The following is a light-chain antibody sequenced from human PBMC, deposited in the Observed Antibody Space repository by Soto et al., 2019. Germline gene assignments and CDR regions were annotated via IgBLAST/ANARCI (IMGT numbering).Light chain of an antibody. Sequence: IVLTQSPDTLSLSPGERATLSCRASQSVRAYLAWYQQKPGQAPRLLIYDASNRATGVPARFSATGSETDFTLTISGLQSEDSAVYFCQQYNNWPFSFGQGTRLEIK. CDR2: DAS. J-gene: IGKJ5*01. CDR1: QSVRAY. V-gene: IGKV3-11*01. CDR3: QQYNNWPFS.